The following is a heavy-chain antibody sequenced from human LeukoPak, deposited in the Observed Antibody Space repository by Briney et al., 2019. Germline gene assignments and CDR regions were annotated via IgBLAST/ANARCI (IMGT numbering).Heavy chain of an antibody. D-gene: IGHD3-16*01. J-gene: IGHJ3*02. CDR1: GGSISSSSYY. CDR3: ARGPILREWALGAFDI. V-gene: IGHV4-39*01. Sequence: SETLSLTCTVSGGSISSSSYYWGWIRQPPGKGLEWIGSIYYSGSTYYNPSLKSRVTISVDTSKNQFSLKLSSVTAADTAVYYCARGPILREWALGAFDIWGQGTMVTVSS. CDR2: IYYSGST.